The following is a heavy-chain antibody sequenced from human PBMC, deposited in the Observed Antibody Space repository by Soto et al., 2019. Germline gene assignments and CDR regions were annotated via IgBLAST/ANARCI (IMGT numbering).Heavy chain of an antibody. J-gene: IGHJ6*02. D-gene: IGHD1-1*01. CDR2: ISPYSGNT. CDR1: GYTFTSHI. Sequence: QVQLVQSGPEMKWPGASVKVSCQASGYTFTSHIISWVRQAPGQGLEWMGWISPYSGNTDYAQNLQGRVTMTTDTLTSTAYMELRSLRSDDAAVYYCARDKQERLFYYYYGLDVWGQGTTVTVSS. V-gene: IGHV1-18*04. CDR3: ARDKQERLFYYYYGLDV.